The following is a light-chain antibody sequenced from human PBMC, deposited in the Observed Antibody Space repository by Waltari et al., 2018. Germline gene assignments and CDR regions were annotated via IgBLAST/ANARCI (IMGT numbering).Light chain of an antibody. Sequence: QSVLTQPPSASGTPGQRVTISCSGSSSNIGSNYVYWYQQLPGTAPKLLCDGNNQRPSGVPDRFSGSKSGTSASLAISGLRSEDEADYYCAAWDDSLSGWVFGGGTKLTVL. CDR1: SSNIGSNY. CDR2: GNN. V-gene: IGLV1-47*01. J-gene: IGLJ3*02. CDR3: AAWDDSLSGWV.